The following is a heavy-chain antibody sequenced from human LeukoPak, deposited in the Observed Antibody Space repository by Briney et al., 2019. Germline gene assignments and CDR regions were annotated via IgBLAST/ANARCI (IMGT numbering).Heavy chain of an antibody. Sequence: GGSLRLSCVASGFTFSNYWMHWVRQAPGKGLVWVSRIYIDGSDTTYADSVKGRFTIFRDNAKNTLYLQMNSLRAEDTAVYYCARGGNGGNSLDYWGQGALITVSS. D-gene: IGHD4-23*01. V-gene: IGHV3-74*03. J-gene: IGHJ4*02. CDR1: GFTFSNYW. CDR3: ARGGNGGNSLDY. CDR2: IYIDGSDT.